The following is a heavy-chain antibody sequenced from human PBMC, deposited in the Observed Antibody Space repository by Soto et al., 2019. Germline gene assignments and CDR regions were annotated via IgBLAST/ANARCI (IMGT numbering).Heavy chain of an antibody. CDR1: GGSITSDDNW. D-gene: IGHD6-13*01. J-gene: IGHJ4*02. CDR3: VSSSWYSLDY. Sequence: PSETLSLTCAVSGGSITSDDNWWRWVRQPPGKGLEWIGEIYHSGSTNYNPSLNSRVTISVDKSKNQFSLKLTSVTAADTAVYYCVSSSWYSLDYWGQGTLVTVSS. V-gene: IGHV4-4*02. CDR2: IYHSGST.